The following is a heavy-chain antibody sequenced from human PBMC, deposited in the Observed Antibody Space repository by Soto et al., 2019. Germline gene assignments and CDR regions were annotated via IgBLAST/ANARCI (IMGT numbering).Heavy chain of an antibody. CDR3: ARDRVIVGATPHYYYGMDV. Sequence: EVQLVESGGGLVKPGGSLRLSCAASGFTFSSYSMNWVRQAPGKGLEWVSSIISSSSYIYYADSVKGRFTLSRDKAKKSLYLQMNSLRAEDTAVYYCARDRVIVGATPHYYYGMDVWGQGTTVTVSS. CDR1: GFTFSSYS. D-gene: IGHD1-26*01. CDR2: IISSSSYI. J-gene: IGHJ6*02. V-gene: IGHV3-21*01.